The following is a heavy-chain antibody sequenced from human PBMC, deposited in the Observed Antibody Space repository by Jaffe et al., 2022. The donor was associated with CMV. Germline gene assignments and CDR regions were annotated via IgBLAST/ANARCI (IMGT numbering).Heavy chain of an antibody. V-gene: IGHV1-46*01. CDR1: GYTFTSYY. CDR3: ARAILVGATGSELFDY. CDR2: INPSGGST. Sequence: QVQLVQSGAEVKKPGASVKVSCKASGYTFTSYYMHWVRQAPGQGLEWMGIINPSGGSTSYAQKFQGRVTMTRDTSTSTVYMELSSLRSEDTAVYYCARAILVGATGSELFDYWGQGTLVTVSS. J-gene: IGHJ4*02. D-gene: IGHD1-26*01.